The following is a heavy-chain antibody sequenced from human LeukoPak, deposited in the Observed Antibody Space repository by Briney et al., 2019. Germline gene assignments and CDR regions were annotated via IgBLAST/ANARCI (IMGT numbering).Heavy chain of an antibody. J-gene: IGHJ5*02. Sequence: PSQTLSLTCTVSGGSISSGGYYWSWIRQPPGKGLEWIGYIYHSGSTYYNPSLKSRVTISVDTSKNQFSLKLSSVTAADTAVYYCARGNYDILTGFKPFDPWGQGTLVTVSS. CDR1: GGSISSGGYY. V-gene: IGHV4-30-2*01. D-gene: IGHD3-9*01. CDR2: IYHSGST. CDR3: ARGNYDILTGFKPFDP.